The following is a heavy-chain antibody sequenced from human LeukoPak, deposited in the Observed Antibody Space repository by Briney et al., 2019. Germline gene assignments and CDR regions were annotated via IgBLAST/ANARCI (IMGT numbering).Heavy chain of an antibody. D-gene: IGHD3-3*01. CDR2: IYYSGST. Sequence: SETLSLTCTVSGGSISSYYWRWIRQPPGKGLEWIGYIYYSGSTNYNPSLKSRVTISVDTSKNQFSLKLSSVTAADTAVYYCARARINSYDFWSGTRYYYYYMDVWGKGTTVTVSS. V-gene: IGHV4-59*01. CDR3: ARARINSYDFWSGTRYYYYYMDV. CDR1: GGSISSYY. J-gene: IGHJ6*03.